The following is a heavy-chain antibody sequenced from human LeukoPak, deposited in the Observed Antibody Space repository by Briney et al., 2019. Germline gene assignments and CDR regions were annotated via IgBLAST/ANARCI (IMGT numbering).Heavy chain of an antibody. CDR1: GGSFSGSY. Sequence: PSETLSLTCAVYGGSFSGSYWSWIRQPPGKGLEWIGEINHSGSTNYNPFLKSRVTISVDTSKNQFSLKLSSVTAADTAVYYCARRYSSSSLWAYWGQGTLVTVSS. V-gene: IGHV4-34*01. CDR2: INHSGST. D-gene: IGHD6-6*01. J-gene: IGHJ4*02. CDR3: ARRYSSSSLWAY.